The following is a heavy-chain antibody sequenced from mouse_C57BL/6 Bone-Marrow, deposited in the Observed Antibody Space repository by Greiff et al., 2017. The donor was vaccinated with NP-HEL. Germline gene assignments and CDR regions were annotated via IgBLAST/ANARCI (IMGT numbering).Heavy chain of an antibody. Sequence: QVQLKQSGAELVKPGASVKMSCKASGYTFTSYWITWVKQRPGQGLEWIGDIYPGSGSTNYNEKFKSKATLTVDTSSSTAYMQLSSLTSEDSAVYYCACYYSNYDHGMDYWGQGTSVTVSS. D-gene: IGHD2-5*01. CDR2: IYPGSGST. CDR3: ACYYSNYDHGMDY. CDR1: GYTFTSYW. J-gene: IGHJ4*01. V-gene: IGHV1-55*01.